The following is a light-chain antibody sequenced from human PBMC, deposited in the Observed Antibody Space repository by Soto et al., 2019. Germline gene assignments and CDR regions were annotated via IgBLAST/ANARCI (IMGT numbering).Light chain of an antibody. CDR1: QSISSY. Sequence: DIQMPQSPSSLSASVGDRVTITCRASQSISSYLNWYQQKPGKAPKLLIYAASSLQSGVPSRFSGSGSGTDFTLTISSLQPEDFATYDCQQSYSTPLTFGGGTKVESK. CDR3: QQSYSTPLT. J-gene: IGKJ4*01. CDR2: AAS. V-gene: IGKV1-39*01.